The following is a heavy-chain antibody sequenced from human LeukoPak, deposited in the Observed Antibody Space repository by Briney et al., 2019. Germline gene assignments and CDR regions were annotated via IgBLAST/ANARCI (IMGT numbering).Heavy chain of an antibody. CDR3: ARTTEAHSWRTRYYDYYMDV. CDR1: GGSISSSSYY. Sequence: SETPSLTCTVSGGSISSSSYYWGWIRQPPGKGLEWIGSIYYSGSTYYNPSLKSRVTISVDTSKNQFSLKLSSVTAADTAVYYCARTTEAHSWRTRYYDYYMDVWGKGTTVTVSS. J-gene: IGHJ6*03. V-gene: IGHV4-39*07. D-gene: IGHD6-13*01. CDR2: IYYSGST.